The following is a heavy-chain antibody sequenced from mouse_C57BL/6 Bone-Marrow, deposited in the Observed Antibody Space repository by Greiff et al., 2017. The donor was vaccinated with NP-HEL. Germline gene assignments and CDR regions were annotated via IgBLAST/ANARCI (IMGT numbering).Heavy chain of an antibody. Sequence: EVMLVESGGGLVQPKGSLKLSCAASGFSFNTYAMNWVRQAPGKGLEWVARIRSKSNNYATYYADSVKDRFTISRDDSESMLYLQMNNLKTEDTAMYYCVRHVWLLRGDAMDYWGQGTSVTVSS. J-gene: IGHJ4*01. CDR3: VRHVWLLRGDAMDY. D-gene: IGHD2-3*01. CDR1: GFSFNTYA. CDR2: IRSKSNNYAT. V-gene: IGHV10-1*01.